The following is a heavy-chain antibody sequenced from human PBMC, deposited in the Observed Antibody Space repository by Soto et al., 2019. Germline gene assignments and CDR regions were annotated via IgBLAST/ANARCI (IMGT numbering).Heavy chain of an antibody. D-gene: IGHD2-2*01. CDR2: IYPGDSDT. Sequence: GESLKISCKGSGYSFTSYWIGWVRQMPGKGLEWMGIIYPGDSDTGYSPSFQGQVTISADKSISTAYLQWSSLKASDTAMYYCARIADIVVVPAAMIDAFDIWGQGTRVTV. CDR3: ARIADIVVVPAAMIDAFDI. J-gene: IGHJ3*02. CDR1: GYSFTSYW. V-gene: IGHV5-51*01.